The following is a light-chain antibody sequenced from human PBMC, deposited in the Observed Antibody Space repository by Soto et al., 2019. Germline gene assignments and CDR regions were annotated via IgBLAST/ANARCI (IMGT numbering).Light chain of an antibody. CDR2: AAS. J-gene: IGKJ4*01. V-gene: IGKV1-39*01. CDR1: QSISSY. Sequence: DIQMTQSPSSLSASVGDRVTITCRASQSISSYLNWYQQKPGKAPKLLIYAASSLQSGVPSRFSGSGSWTYFTLTISSLQTEDFATCYWQQSYSTLFTFGGGTKVEIK. CDR3: QQSYSTLFT.